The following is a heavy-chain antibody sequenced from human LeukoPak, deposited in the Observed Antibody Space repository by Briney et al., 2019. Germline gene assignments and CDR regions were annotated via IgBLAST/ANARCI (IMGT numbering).Heavy chain of an antibody. J-gene: IGHJ4*02. CDR3: ARVRYSSSWYGRSLFDY. D-gene: IGHD6-13*01. V-gene: IGHV4-59*01. Sequence: SETLSLTCTVSGGSISSYYWSWIRQAPGKGLEWIGYIYYSGSTNYNPSLKSRVTISVDTSKNQFSLKLSSVTAADTAVYYCARVRYSSSWYGRSLFDYWGQGTLVTVSS. CDR2: IYYSGST. CDR1: GGSISSYY.